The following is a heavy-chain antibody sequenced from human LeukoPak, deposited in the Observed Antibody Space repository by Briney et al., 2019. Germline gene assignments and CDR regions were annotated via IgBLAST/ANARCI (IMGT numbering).Heavy chain of an antibody. CDR3: ARLGWATAPLDY. V-gene: IGHV3-11*06. CDR1: GFTFSDYY. J-gene: IGHJ4*02. CDR2: ISSSSSYT. D-gene: IGHD5-12*01. Sequence: GGSLRLSCAASGFTFSDYYMSWIRQAPGKGLEWVSYISSSSSYTNYADSVKGRFTISRDNAKNSPYLQMSSLRAEDTAVYYCARLGWATAPLDYWGQGTLVTVSS.